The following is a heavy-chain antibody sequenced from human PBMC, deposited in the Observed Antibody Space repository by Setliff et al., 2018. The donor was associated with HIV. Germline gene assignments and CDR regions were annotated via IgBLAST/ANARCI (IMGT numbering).Heavy chain of an antibody. CDR3: VRERIGELLNWFDP. Sequence: SETLSLTCTVSGGSISSGSYYWTWIRQHPGKGLEWIGYIYYSGSTYYNPSLKSRVTISVDTSKNQFSLKLSSVTAADTAVYYCVRERIGELLNWFDPWGQGTLVTVSS. CDR1: GGSISSGSYY. V-gene: IGHV4-31*03. J-gene: IGHJ5*02. CDR2: IYYSGST. D-gene: IGHD3-10*01.